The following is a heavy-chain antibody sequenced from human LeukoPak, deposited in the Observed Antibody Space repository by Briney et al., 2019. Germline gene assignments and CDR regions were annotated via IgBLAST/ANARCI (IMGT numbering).Heavy chain of an antibody. J-gene: IGHJ4*02. CDR3: AVDLIVVVTGSFDY. CDR1: GFTFSSYE. Sequence: GGSLRLSCAASGFTFSSYEMNWVRQAPGKGLEWVSYISSSGSTIYYADSVKGRFTISRDNAKNSLYLQMNSLRAEDTAVYYCAVDLIVVVTGSFDYWGQGTLVTVSS. D-gene: IGHD2-21*02. V-gene: IGHV3-48*03. CDR2: ISSSGSTI.